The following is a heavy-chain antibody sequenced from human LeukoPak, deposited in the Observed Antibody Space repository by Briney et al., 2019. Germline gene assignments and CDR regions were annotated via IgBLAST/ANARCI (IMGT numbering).Heavy chain of an antibody. J-gene: IGHJ5*02. CDR2: IIPIFGTA. CDR1: GGTFSSYA. V-gene: IGHV1-69*05. Sequence: ASVKVSCTASGGTFSSYAISWVRQAPGQGLEWMGGIIPIFGTANYAQKFQGRVTITTDESTSTAYMELSSLRSEDTAVYYCARVVTARPVARWFDPWGQGTLVTVSS. CDR3: ARVVTARPVARWFDP. D-gene: IGHD6-6*01.